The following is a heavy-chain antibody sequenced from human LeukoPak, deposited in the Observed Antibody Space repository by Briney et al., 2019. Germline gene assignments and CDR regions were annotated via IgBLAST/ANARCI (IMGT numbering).Heavy chain of an antibody. D-gene: IGHD1-26*01. CDR2: IKSKTDGGTT. CDR1: GFTFSSYW. CDR3: TTDQDSGSYYPHTNHNY. J-gene: IGHJ4*02. Sequence: GGSLRLSCAASGFTFSSYWMSWVRQAPGKGLEWVGRIKSKTDGGTTDYAAPVKGRFTISRDDSKNTLYLQMNSLKTEDTAVYYCTTDQDSGSYYPHTNHNYWGQGTLVTVSS. V-gene: IGHV3-15*01.